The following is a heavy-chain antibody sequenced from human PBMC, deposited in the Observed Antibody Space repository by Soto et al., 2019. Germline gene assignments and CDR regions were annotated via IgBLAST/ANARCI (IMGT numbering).Heavy chain of an antibody. V-gene: IGHV1-69*02. CDR1: GGTLTSFT. CDR2: IIPIVGIT. J-gene: IGHJ5*02. D-gene: IGHD3-16*01. CDR3: AVLTSA. Sequence: QLQLLQSGAELKRPGSSVRLSCEASGGTLTSFTVNWVRQAPGQGLEWMGRIIPIVGITNYAEKVQGRITINADKSTNTVFMELTSPKSDDTAIYYCAVLTSAWGQGTLVAVSS.